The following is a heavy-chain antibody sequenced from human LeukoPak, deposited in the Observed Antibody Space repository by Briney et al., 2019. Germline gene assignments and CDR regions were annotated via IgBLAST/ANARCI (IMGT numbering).Heavy chain of an antibody. CDR1: GASVSSYY. D-gene: IGHD3-9*01. Sequence: SETLSLTCTVSGASVSSYYWSWIRQAPGKGLEWIGYIFYRGTTDYSPSLNRRVTLSVDTSKNQFSLQLSSLTAADTSVYYCARGLVIRQDDAFDIWGHGTMVTVSS. CDR3: ARGLVIRQDDAFDI. V-gene: IGHV4-59*02. J-gene: IGHJ3*02. CDR2: IFYRGTT.